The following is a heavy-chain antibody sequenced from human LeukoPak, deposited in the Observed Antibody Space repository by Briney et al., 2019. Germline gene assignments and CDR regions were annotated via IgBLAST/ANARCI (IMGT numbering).Heavy chain of an antibody. Sequence: GGSLRLSCAASGFTFDDYAMHWVRQAPGRGLECVSLISWDGDSTYYADSVKGRFTISRDNNKNSLYLQMNSLRAEDTAVFYCARDRGGAYDFWSGYYTGYFDYWGQGTLVTVSS. J-gene: IGHJ4*02. V-gene: IGHV3-43D*03. CDR1: GFTFDDYA. CDR3: ARDRGGAYDFWSGYYTGYFDY. D-gene: IGHD3-3*01. CDR2: ISWDGDST.